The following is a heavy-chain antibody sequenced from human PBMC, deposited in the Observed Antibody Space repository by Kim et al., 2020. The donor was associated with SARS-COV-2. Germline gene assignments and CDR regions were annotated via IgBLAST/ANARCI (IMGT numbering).Heavy chain of an antibody. CDR3: ARLTTQYFDSENYYHDC. Sequence: SETLSLTCTVSVGSISTTGYYWGWIRQPPEKGLEWIGSIYYSGSTYYNPSLKSRVTISVDTSENQFSLKLSSVTAADTAVYYCARLTTQYFDSENYYHDCWGQGTLITVSS. CDR1: VGSISTTGYY. D-gene: IGHD3-10*01. CDR2: IYYSGST. J-gene: IGHJ4*02. V-gene: IGHV4-39*01.